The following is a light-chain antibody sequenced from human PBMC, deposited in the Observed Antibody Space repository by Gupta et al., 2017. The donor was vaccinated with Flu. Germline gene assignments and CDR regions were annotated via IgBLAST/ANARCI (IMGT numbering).Light chain of an antibody. CDR1: SFNIGSNA. J-gene: IGLJ3*02. V-gene: IGLV1-44*01. CDR2: NNY. CDR3: AAWDDSLNASGWV. Sequence: QSVLTQPPSASGTPGQRVTISCSGSSFNIGSNAVSWYQQLPGTAPKVLVYNNYQRPSGVPDRFSGSKSGTSASLAISGLQSEDEADYYCAAWDDSLNASGWVFGGGTKLTVL.